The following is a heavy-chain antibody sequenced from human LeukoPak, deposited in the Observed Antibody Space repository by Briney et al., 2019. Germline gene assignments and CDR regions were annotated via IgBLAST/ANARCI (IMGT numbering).Heavy chain of an antibody. V-gene: IGHV1-8*03. D-gene: IGHD4-17*01. Sequence: ASVKVSCKASGYTFTSYDINWVRQATGQGLEWMGWMNPNSGNTGYAQKFQGRVTITRNTSISTAYMELSSLRSEDTAVYYCASGVTTGRYAFDIWGQGTMVTVSS. J-gene: IGHJ3*02. CDR3: ASGVTTGRYAFDI. CDR2: MNPNSGNT. CDR1: GYTFTSYD.